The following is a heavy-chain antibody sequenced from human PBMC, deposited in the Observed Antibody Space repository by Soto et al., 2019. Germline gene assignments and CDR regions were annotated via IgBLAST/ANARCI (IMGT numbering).Heavy chain of an antibody. CDR3: VHTLSGSGSSSSGVDAFDI. CDR1: GFSLSTSGVG. J-gene: IGHJ3*02. Sequence: QITLKESGPTLVKPTQTLTLTCTFSGFSLSTSGVGVGWIRQPPGKALEWLALIYWDDDKCYSPSLKSRLTTNTDTPKLQVVLTMTNMHPVDTATYYCVHTLSGSGSSSSGVDAFDIWGHGTMVTVSS. D-gene: IGHD3-10*01. V-gene: IGHV2-5*02. CDR2: IYWDDDK.